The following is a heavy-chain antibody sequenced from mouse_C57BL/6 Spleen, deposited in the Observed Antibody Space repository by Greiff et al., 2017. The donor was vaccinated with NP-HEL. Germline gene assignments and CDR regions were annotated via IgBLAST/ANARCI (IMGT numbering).Heavy chain of an antibody. V-gene: IGHV1-42*01. CDR2: INPSTSGT. CDR3: ARWDYYGSRFDY. Sequence: EVQLQQSGPELVKPGASVKISCKASGYSFTGYYMNWVKQSPEKSLEWIGEINPSTSGTTYNQKFKAKATLTVDKSSSTAYMQLKSLTSEDSAVYYGARWDYYGSRFDYWGQGTTLTVSS. D-gene: IGHD1-1*01. J-gene: IGHJ2*01. CDR1: GYSFTGYY.